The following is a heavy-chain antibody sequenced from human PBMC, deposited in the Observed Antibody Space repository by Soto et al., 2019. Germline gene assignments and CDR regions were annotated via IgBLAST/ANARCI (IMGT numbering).Heavy chain of an antibody. CDR1: GFTFSSYA. D-gene: IGHD4-17*01. CDR3: ARRFNYGDYPYYFDY. V-gene: IGHV3-23*01. CDR2: ISGSGGST. J-gene: IGHJ4*02. Sequence: EVQLLESGGGLVQPGGSLRLSCAASGFTFSSYAMSWVRQAPGKGLEWVSAISGSGGSTYYADSVKGRFTISRDNSKNTLYLQMNSLRAEDTAVYYCARRFNYGDYPYYFDYWGQGTLVTVSS.